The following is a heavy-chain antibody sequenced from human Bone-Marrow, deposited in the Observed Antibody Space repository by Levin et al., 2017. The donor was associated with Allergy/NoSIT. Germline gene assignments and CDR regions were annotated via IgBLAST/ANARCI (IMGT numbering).Heavy chain of an antibody. CDR2: IYTGGKV. J-gene: IGHJ4*02. V-gene: IGHV3-53*01. CDR1: GFSVSSDY. Sequence: GESLKISCSASGFSVSSDYMTWVRQAPGKGLEWVSTIYTGGKVHYADSVKGRLFISRDISKNTLYLQMNNLRADDPAVYYCARVEMATINFDQWGQGTLVTVSS. CDR3: ARVEMATINFDQ. D-gene: IGHD5-24*01.